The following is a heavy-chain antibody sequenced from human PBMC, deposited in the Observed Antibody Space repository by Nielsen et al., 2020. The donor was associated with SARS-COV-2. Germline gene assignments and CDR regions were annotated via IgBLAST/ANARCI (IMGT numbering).Heavy chain of an antibody. Sequence: GGSLRLSCVASGFTFSSHGIHWVRQAPGKGLEWVAVMSSDGRNELYADSVRGRFSISRDNSKNTIFLQVDSLRSDDSAVYYCAKGGVRGDGFYLHMDVWGKGTTVTVSS. CDR3: AKGGVRGDGFYLHMDV. CDR1: GFTFSSHG. CDR2: MSSDGRNE. J-gene: IGHJ6*03. V-gene: IGHV3-30*18. D-gene: IGHD5-24*01.